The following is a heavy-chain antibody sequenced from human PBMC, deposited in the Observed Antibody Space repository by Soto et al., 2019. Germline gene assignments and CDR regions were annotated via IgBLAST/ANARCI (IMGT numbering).Heavy chain of an antibody. CDR3: ARDPLWGTAMVLWYFDL. J-gene: IGHJ2*01. V-gene: IGHV3-30-3*01. Sequence: QVQLVESGGGVVQPGRSLRLSCAASGFTFSSYAMHWVRQAPGKGLEWVAVISYDGSNKYYADSVKGRFTISRDNSKNTQYLQMNILGAEDTAVYYCARDPLWGTAMVLWYFDLWGRGTLVTVSS. D-gene: IGHD5-18*01. CDR1: GFTFSSYA. CDR2: ISYDGSNK.